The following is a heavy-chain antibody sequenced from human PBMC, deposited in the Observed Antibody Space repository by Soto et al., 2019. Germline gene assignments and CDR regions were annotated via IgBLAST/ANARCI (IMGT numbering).Heavy chain of an antibody. J-gene: IGHJ3*01. Sequence: ASVKVSCKASGYTFTSYYMHWVRQAPGQGPEWMGMINPSSGGTDYAQKFQGRVTMTRDTSTTTVYMELRSLRSEDTAVYYCTRSIITTAGTDAFDLWGQGTLVTVSS. CDR3: TRSIITTAGTDAFDL. V-gene: IGHV1-46*03. CDR2: INPSSGGT. CDR1: GYTFTSYY. D-gene: IGHD6-13*01.